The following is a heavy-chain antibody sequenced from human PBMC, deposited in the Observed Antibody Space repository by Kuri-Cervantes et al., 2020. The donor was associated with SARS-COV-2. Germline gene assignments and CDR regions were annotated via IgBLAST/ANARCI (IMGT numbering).Heavy chain of an antibody. CDR2: IYSGGST. V-gene: IGHV3-53*01. J-gene: IGHJ4*02. CDR3: ARGHDRRVYFSTPAPYYFDF. CDR1: GFTVSSNY. Sequence: GGSLRLSCAASGFTVSSNYMSWVRQAPGKGLEWVSVIYSGGSTSYADSVKGLFTISRDNSRNTLYLQMNSLRAEDTAVYYCARGHDRRVYFSTPAPYYFDFWGQGVLVTVSS. D-gene: IGHD3-22*01.